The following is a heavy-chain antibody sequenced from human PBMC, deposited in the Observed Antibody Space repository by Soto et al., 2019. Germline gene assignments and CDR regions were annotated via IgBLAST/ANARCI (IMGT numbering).Heavy chain of an antibody. CDR2: IYSSGTT. CDR3: ARSKVGGRDLDYFDS. D-gene: IGHD2-15*01. J-gene: IGHJ4*02. V-gene: IGHV4-30-4*01. Sequence: VQLQESGPGLLKPSQTLSLTCTVSGGSISTDNYYWSWIRQPPGKGLEWIGYIYSSGTTYYNPSLKSRLTIAVDTSKMHFSLRLRSVTAADTAVFYCARSKVGGRDLDYFDSWGLGTLDTVSS. CDR1: GGSISTDNYY.